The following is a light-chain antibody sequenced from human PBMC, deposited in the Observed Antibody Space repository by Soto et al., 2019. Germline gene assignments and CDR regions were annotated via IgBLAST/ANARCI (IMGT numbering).Light chain of an antibody. J-gene: IGKJ1*01. CDR2: RTS. V-gene: IGKV3-20*01. Sequence: EIVLRHPPATLCLYPVETDTIYCRASQSVSSSYLAWYQHKPGQAPRPLIYRTSNRATGIPDRFSGSGSGTDFTLTISRLEPEDFAVYWCQQYDSSPRTFGQATKVDI. CDR3: QQYDSSPRT. CDR1: QSVSSSY.